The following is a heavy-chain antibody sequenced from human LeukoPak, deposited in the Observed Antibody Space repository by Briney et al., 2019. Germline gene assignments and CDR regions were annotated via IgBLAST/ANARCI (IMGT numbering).Heavy chain of an antibody. Sequence: ASVKVSCKASGYSFTGDYMHWVGQAPGQGLEWMGWINPNSGGTNYAQKFQGRVTMTRDTSISTAYMELSSLRSDDTAVYYCARDSSGFFELSWLDPWGQGTLVTVSS. CDR3: ARDSSGFFELSWLDP. CDR2: INPNSGGT. V-gene: IGHV1-2*02. J-gene: IGHJ5*02. CDR1: GYSFTGDY. D-gene: IGHD6-19*01.